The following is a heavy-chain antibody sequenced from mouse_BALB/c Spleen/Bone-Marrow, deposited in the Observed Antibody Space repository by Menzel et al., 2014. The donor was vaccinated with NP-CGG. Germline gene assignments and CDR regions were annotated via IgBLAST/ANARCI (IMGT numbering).Heavy chain of an antibody. CDR3: VREDGHLHYYSMDY. J-gene: IGHJ4*01. V-gene: IGHV2-9*02. D-gene: IGHD2-3*01. CDR2: IWAGGST. CDR1: GFSLTSYG. Sequence: VMLVESGPGLVAPSQSLSITCTVSGFSLTSYGAHWVRQPPGKGLEWLGEIWAGGSTNYNSALMSRLSISKDNSKSQVFLKMNSLQTDDTAMYYCVREDGHLHYYSMDYWGQGTSVTVSS.